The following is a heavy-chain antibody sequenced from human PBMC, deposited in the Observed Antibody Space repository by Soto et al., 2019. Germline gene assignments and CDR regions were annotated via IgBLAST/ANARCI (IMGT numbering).Heavy chain of an antibody. V-gene: IGHV1-46*01. Sequence: EASVKVSCKASGYTFTSYYMHWVRQAPGQGLEWMGIINPSGGSTSYAQKFQGRVTMTRDTSTSTVYMELSSLRSEDTAVYYCARDRDLGYCSGGSCSRPYYYYYGMDVWGQGTTVTVSS. CDR3: ARDRDLGYCSGGSCSRPYYYYYGMDV. J-gene: IGHJ6*02. D-gene: IGHD2-15*01. CDR2: INPSGGST. CDR1: GYTFTSYY.